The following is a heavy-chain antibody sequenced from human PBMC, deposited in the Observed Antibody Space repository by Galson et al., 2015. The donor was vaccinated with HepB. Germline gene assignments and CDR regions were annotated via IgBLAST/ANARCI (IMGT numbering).Heavy chain of an antibody. CDR2: IRSSSSYI. V-gene: IGHV3-21*01. J-gene: IGHJ2*01. CDR1: GFTFSSYS. D-gene: IGHD2-21*02. Sequence: PLRLSRAASGFTFSSYSMNWVRQAPGKGLEWVSSIRSSSSYIYYADSVKGRFTISRDNAKNSLYVHMNSLRAEDTAVYYCARDLAYCGGDCYQGGGYFELLGRGTLVTVSS. CDR3: ARDLAYCGGDCYQGGGYFEL.